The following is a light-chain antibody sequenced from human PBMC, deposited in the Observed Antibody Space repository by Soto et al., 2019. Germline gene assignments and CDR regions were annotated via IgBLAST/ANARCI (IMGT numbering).Light chain of an antibody. CDR1: QGVGST. CDR3: QHYCTWPLT. V-gene: IGKV3-15*01. J-gene: IGKJ4*01. Sequence: ELVLTQSPATLSLSPGERATLSCRASQGVGSTLAWYQQEPGQAPRLLIYDASTRATGIPARFSGAGSGTECTLTISGLQSDDFAVYYCQHYCTWPLTFVGGTRVEI. CDR2: DAS.